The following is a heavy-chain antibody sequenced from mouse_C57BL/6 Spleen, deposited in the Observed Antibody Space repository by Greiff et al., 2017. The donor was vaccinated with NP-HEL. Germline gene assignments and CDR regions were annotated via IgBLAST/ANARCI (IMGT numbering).Heavy chain of an antibody. Sequence: VQLQQSGAELVRPGSSVKMSCKTSGYTFTSYGINWVKPRPGQGLEWIGSIYLGNGYTEYNEKFKGKATLTSDTSSSTAYMQLSSLTSEDSAIYFCARGDGYLWYAMDYWGQGTSGTVSS. CDR2: IYLGNGYT. CDR3: ARGDGYLWYAMDY. V-gene: IGHV1-58*01. D-gene: IGHD2-3*01. J-gene: IGHJ4*01. CDR1: GYTFTSYG.